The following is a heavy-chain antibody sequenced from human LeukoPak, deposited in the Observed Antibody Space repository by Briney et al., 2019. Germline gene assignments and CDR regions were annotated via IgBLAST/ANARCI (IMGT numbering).Heavy chain of an antibody. CDR1: GFTFTNYA. D-gene: IGHD3-10*01. V-gene: IGHV3-23*01. CDR2: IIGSGDYT. J-gene: IGHJ3*02. Sequence: GGSLRLSFEASGFTFTNYAMSGVRQAPGKGLEWVSVIIGSGDYTYYADSLKGRFTISRDNSKNTLYLQMNSLRAEDTALYYCAKDLTYYYGLGSSTNAFDIWGQGTMVTVSS. CDR3: AKDLTYYYGLGSSTNAFDI.